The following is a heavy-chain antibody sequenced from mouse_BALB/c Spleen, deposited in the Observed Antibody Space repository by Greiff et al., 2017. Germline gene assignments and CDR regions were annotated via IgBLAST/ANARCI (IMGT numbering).Heavy chain of an antibody. CDR3: ARRGAKYYFDY. CDR2: INHNNGGT. J-gene: IGHJ2*01. CDR1: GYTFTDYN. V-gene: IGHV1-18*01. Sequence: VQLQQSGPELVKPGASVKIPCKASGYTFTDYNMDWVKQSHGKSLEWIGDINHNNGGTIYNQKFKGKATLTVDKSSSTAYMELRSLTSEDTAVYYCARRGAKYYFDYWGQGTTLTVSS. D-gene: IGHD3-1*01.